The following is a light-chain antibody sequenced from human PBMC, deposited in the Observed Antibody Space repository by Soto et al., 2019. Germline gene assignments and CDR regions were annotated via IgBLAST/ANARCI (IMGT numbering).Light chain of an antibody. J-gene: IGKJ4*01. CDR1: QGISSA. CDR3: KQFNNYPLT. Sequence: AIQLTQSPSSLSASLGDRVTITCRASQGISSALAWYQQKPGKVPKLLIFDASNLESGVPTRFSGSRSGTDFTLTISSLQPEDFATYYCKQFNNYPLTFGGGTKVEIK. V-gene: IGKV1D-13*01. CDR2: DAS.